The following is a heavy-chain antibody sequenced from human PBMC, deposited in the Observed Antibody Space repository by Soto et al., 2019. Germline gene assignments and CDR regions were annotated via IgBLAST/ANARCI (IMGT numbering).Heavy chain of an antibody. CDR1: GGSFSGYY. Sequence: QVQLQQWGAGLLKPSETLSLTCAVYGGSFSGYYWSWIRQPPGKGLEWIGEINHSGSTNYTPSLKRRVTTSVETYKNQFSLKLSSVTAADSAVNYCARVTGRYYFGMDVWGQGTTVSVSS. J-gene: IGHJ6*02. CDR2: INHSGST. V-gene: IGHV4-34*01. CDR3: ARVTGRYYFGMDV.